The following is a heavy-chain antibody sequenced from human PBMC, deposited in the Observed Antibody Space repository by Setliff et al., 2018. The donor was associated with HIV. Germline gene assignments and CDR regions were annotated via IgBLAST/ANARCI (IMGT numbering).Heavy chain of an antibody. CDR3: VTSPGSFTSVDETEAGDY. V-gene: IGHV1-18*01. Sequence: ASVKVSCKASGYTFTSYGISWVRQAPGQGLEWMGWISPETGNTNYAQRLQGRVTMTTDTSTSTAFMELRRLNSDDTATYFCVTSPGSFTSVDETEAGDYWGQGTLVTVSS. J-gene: IGHJ4*02. CDR2: ISPETGNT. CDR1: GYTFTSYG. D-gene: IGHD6-25*01.